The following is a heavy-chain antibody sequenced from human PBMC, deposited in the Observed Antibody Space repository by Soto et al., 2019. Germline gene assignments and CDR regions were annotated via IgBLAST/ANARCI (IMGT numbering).Heavy chain of an antibody. CDR3: VRDFFGPGPY. Sequence: DVQVVESGGDLVQPGGSLRLSCEVSGFSLSCCWMSWVRQAPGKGLEWVANIKEDGTQTFYVDSVKGRFTISRDNAKNSLYLQMNGLRVEDTAVYYCVRDFFGPGPYWGQGTLVTVSS. CDR2: IKEDGTQT. J-gene: IGHJ4*02. D-gene: IGHD3-16*01. CDR1: GFSLSCCW. V-gene: IGHV3-7*04.